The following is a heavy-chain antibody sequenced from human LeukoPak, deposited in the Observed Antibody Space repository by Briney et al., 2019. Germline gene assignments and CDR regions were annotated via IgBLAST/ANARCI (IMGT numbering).Heavy chain of an antibody. Sequence: ASVKVPCKASGYTFTGYYMHWVRQAPGQGLEWMGWINPNSGGTNYAQKFQGRVTMTRDTSISTAYMELSRLRSDDTAVYYCARARGSITIFGVVTPGEDFDYWGQGTLVTVSS. CDR3: ARARGSITIFGVVTPGEDFDY. CDR2: INPNSGGT. V-gene: IGHV1-2*02. CDR1: GYTFTGYY. J-gene: IGHJ4*02. D-gene: IGHD3-3*01.